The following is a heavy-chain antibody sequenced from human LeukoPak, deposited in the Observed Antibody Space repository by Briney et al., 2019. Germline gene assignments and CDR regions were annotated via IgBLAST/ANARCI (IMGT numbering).Heavy chain of an antibody. D-gene: IGHD6-19*01. J-gene: IGHJ5*02. CDR1: GGSISSSSYY. Sequence: LSLTCTVSGGSISSSSYYWGWIRQAPGKGLEWVSYISSSSSYTNYADSVKGRFTISRDNAKNSLYLQMNSLRAEDTAVYYCARDSSGSFDPWGQGTLVTVSS. CDR2: ISSSSSYT. CDR3: ARDSSGSFDP. V-gene: IGHV3-11*05.